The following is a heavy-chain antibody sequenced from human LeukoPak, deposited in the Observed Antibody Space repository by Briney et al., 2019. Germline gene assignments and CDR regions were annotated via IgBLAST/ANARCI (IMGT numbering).Heavy chain of an antibody. Sequence: PSETLSLTCSVSAGSISSSNWWSWVRQSPVKGLEWIGEIYLYGTTNYNPSLKSRVTMSVDRSKNQFSLKLSSVTAADTAVYYCAREAVAGGDYYGSGRFYYYYGMDVWGQGTTVTVSS. D-gene: IGHD3-10*01. CDR1: AGSISSSNW. CDR3: AREAVAGGDYYGSGRFYYYYGMDV. J-gene: IGHJ6*02. CDR2: IYLYGTT. V-gene: IGHV4-4*02.